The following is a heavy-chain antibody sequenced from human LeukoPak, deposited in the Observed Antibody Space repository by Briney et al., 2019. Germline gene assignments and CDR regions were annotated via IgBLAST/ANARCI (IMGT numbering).Heavy chain of an antibody. CDR2: ISSSGSTI. J-gene: IGHJ4*02. Sequence: GGSLRLSCAASGFTFSSYEMNWVRQAPGKGLEWVSYISSSGSTIYYADSVKGRFTISGDNAKNSLYLQMNSLRAEDTAVYYCARGAGGFDPDLYYFDYWGQGTLVTVSS. CDR1: GFTFSSYE. D-gene: IGHD2-8*02. CDR3: ARGAGGFDPDLYYFDY. V-gene: IGHV3-48*03.